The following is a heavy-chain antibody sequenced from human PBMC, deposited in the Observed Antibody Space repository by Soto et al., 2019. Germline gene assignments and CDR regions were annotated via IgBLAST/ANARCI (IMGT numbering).Heavy chain of an antibody. CDR1: GFTFSSYS. V-gene: IGHV3-21*01. D-gene: IGHD3-22*01. Sequence: EVQLVESGGGLAKPGGSLRLSCAASGFTFSSYSMNWVRQAPGKGLEWVSSISSSSSYIYYADSVKGRFTISRDNAKNSLYLQMNSLRAEDTGVYYCARPEYYYDSRGYYGYWGQGTLVTVSS. CDR3: ARPEYYYDSRGYYGY. J-gene: IGHJ4*02. CDR2: ISSSSSYI.